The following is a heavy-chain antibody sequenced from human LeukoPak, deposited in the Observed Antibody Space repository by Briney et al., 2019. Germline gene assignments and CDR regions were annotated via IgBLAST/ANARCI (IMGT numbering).Heavy chain of an antibody. CDR2: ISWNSGSI. CDR3: AKATAAADYYYYYGMDV. J-gene: IGHJ6*02. CDR1: GFTFDDYA. Sequence: GGFLRLSCAASGFTFDDYAMHWVRQAPGKGLEWVSGISWNSGSIGYADSVKGRFTISRDNAKNSLYLQMNSLRAEDTALYYCAKATAAADYYYYYGMDVWGQGTTVTVSS. D-gene: IGHD6-13*01. V-gene: IGHV3-9*01.